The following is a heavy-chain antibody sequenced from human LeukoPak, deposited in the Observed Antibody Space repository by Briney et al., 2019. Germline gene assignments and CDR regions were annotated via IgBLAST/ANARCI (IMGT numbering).Heavy chain of an antibody. Sequence: GGSLRLSCVASGFTFGNYWMHWVRQSPGKGLVWVSLINSDGSDTNYADSVKGRFTISRDNARNTLYLQMNSLRAEDTAVYYCARIASGITIFGVAWDAFDIWGQGTMVTVSS. CDR3: ARIASGITIFGVAWDAFDI. CDR2: INSDGSDT. D-gene: IGHD3-3*01. J-gene: IGHJ3*02. V-gene: IGHV3-74*01. CDR1: GFTFGNYW.